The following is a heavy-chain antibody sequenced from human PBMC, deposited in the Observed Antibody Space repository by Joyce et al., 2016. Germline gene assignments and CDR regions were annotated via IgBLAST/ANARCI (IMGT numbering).Heavy chain of an antibody. CDR2: IYLGGST. V-gene: IGHV4-4*02. CDR3: ARNGAYSQDS. D-gene: IGHD5-12*01. CDR1: GGSISSAHW. J-gene: IGHJ5*01. Sequence: VQLQESGPGLVKPSGTLSLTCAFSGGSISSAHWWSWVRQPPGKGLEWIGEIYLGGSTTYNPSLMSRVTISVDKSKNQLSLKMNSVTAADTAVYYCARNGAYSQDSWGQGTLVTVSS.